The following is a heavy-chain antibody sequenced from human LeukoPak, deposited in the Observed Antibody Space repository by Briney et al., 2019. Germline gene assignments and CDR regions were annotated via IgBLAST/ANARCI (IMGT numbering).Heavy chain of an antibody. V-gene: IGHV1-46*01. CDR3: ARHDYELGASDY. J-gene: IGHJ4*02. Sequence: ASVKVSCKASGYTFTSYYMHWVRQAPGQGLEWMGIINPSGGSTSCAQKFQGRVTMTRDTSTSTVYMELSSLRSEDTAVYYCARHDYELGASDYWGQGTLVTVSS. D-gene: IGHD4-17*01. CDR2: INPSGGST. CDR1: GYTFTSYY.